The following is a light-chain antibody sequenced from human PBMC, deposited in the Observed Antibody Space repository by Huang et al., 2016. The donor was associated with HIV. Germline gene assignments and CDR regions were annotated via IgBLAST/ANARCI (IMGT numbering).Light chain of an antibody. Sequence: DIQMTQSPSSLSASVGDRVTIPCQARQDIRTYFNWYQQKPGKAPKVLFYAASNLETGGPSRFRVSGSGTNFIFTISSLQPEDIATYYCQQYDNVPITFGQGTRLEI. J-gene: IGKJ5*01. V-gene: IGKV1-33*01. CDR1: QDIRTY. CDR2: AAS. CDR3: QQYDNVPIT.